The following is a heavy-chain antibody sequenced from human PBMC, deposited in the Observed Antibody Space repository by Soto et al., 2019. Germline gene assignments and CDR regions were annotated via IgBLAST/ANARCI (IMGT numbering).Heavy chain of an antibody. V-gene: IGHV3-30-3*01. CDR2: MSHDGSNK. D-gene: IGHD2-2*01. J-gene: IGHJ4*02. Sequence: GGSLSLSCAASGFTFSSYAMHWVHQAPGKGLEWVALMSHDGSNKYYADSVKGRFTISRDNSKNTLYLQMNSLRTEDTSVYYCGSCSSTSCHLGADYWGQGTLVTVSS. CDR3: GSCSSTSCHLGADY. CDR1: GFTFSSYA.